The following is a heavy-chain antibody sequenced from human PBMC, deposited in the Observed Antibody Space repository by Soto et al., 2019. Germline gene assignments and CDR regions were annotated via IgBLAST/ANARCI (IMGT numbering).Heavy chain of an antibody. Sequence: SETLSLTCAVYGGSFSGYYWSWIRQPPGKGLEWIGEINHSGSTNYNPSLKSRVTISVDTSKNKFSLKLSSVTAADTAVYYCARGGWYDILTGYSRPIDYWGQGTLVTVSS. CDR2: INHSGST. CDR3: ARGGWYDILTGYSRPIDY. J-gene: IGHJ4*02. V-gene: IGHV4-34*01. D-gene: IGHD3-9*01. CDR1: GGSFSGYY.